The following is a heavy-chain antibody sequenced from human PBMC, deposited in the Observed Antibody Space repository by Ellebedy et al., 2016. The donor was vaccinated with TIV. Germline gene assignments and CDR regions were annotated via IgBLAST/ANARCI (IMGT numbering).Heavy chain of an antibody. J-gene: IGHJ4*02. CDR2: IKQDGSEK. Sequence: GESLKIPXAASGFTFRNYWMNWVRQAPGKGLEWVANIKQDGSEKKYVDSVKGRFTISRDNAKNSLYLQMNSLRAEDTAVYYCARTTMLRGVIISPIILFDYWGQGTLVTVSS. D-gene: IGHD3-10*01. CDR3: ARTTMLRGVIISPIILFDY. V-gene: IGHV3-7*01. CDR1: GFTFRNYW.